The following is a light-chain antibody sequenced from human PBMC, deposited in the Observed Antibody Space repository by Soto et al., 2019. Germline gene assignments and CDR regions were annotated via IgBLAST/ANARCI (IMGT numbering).Light chain of an antibody. CDR2: RAS. CDR3: HQSVT. Sequence: EIVLTQSPGTLSLSPGERATLSCRGSQSVSGSDLAWYQHKPGQAPRLLLYRASVRAAGIPDRFSGSGSGTDFALTISRLEPEDFAVYYCHQSVTFGQGTKVEIK. J-gene: IGKJ1*01. CDR1: QSVSGSD. V-gene: IGKV3-20*01.